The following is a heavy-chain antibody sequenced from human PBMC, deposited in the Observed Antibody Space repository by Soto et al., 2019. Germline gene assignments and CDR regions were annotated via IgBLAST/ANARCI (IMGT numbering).Heavy chain of an antibody. Sequence: ASVKVSCKVSGYTLTELSMHWVRQAPGQGLEWMGGFDPEDGETIYAQKFQGRVTMTEDTSTATAYMELSSLRSEDTAVYYCATDMEVATKDAFDIWGQGTMVTVSS. J-gene: IGHJ3*02. V-gene: IGHV1-24*01. D-gene: IGHD5-12*01. CDR2: FDPEDGET. CDR3: ATDMEVATKDAFDI. CDR1: GYTLTELS.